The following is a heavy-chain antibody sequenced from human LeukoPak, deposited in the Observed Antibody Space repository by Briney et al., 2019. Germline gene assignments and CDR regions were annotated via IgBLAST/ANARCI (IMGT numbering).Heavy chain of an antibody. D-gene: IGHD1-26*01. V-gene: IGHV1-8*01. Sequence: ASVKVSCKTSGYTFPSYDINWARQATGQGLEWMGWMNPNSGNTGYTQKFQGRVTITRNTSITTAYMELSSLRSEDTAVYYCARGPKWTGSYYYFDSWGQGTLVTVSS. CDR2: MNPNSGNT. CDR3: ARGPKWTGSYYYFDS. CDR1: GYTFPSYD. J-gene: IGHJ4*02.